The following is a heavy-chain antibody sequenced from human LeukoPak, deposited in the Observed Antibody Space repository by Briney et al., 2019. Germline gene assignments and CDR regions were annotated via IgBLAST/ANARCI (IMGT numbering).Heavy chain of an antibody. CDR1: GYTFTSYA. Sequence: ASVKVSCKASGYTFTSYAISWVRQAPGQGLEWMGGIIPIFGTANYAQKFQGRVTITADESTSIAYMELSSLRSEDTAVYYCARVHSDALFDYWGQGTLVTVSS. CDR2: IIPIFGTA. J-gene: IGHJ4*02. V-gene: IGHV1-69*13. CDR3: ARVHSDALFDY.